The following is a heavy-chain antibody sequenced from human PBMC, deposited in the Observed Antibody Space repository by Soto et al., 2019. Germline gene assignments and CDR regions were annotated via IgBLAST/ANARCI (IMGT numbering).Heavy chain of an antibody. V-gene: IGHV4-34*01. Sequence: PSETLSLTCTVNGGSFSGYYWSWIRQPPGKRLAWIGEINHSVSTNYTPSLKSRVTISVDTSKNQFSLKLSSVTAADTAVYYCASVRGYRYALRPNYSYYYGMDVWGQGTTVTVS. CDR3: ASVRGYRYALRPNYSYYYGMDV. CDR2: INHSVST. CDR1: GGSFSGYY. D-gene: IGHD5-18*01. J-gene: IGHJ6*02.